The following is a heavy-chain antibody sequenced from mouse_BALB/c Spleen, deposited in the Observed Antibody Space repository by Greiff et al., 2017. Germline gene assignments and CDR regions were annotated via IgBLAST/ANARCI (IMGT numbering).Heavy chain of an antibody. J-gene: IGHJ2*01. D-gene: IGHD2-2*01. CDR2: INHSSGYT. V-gene: IGHV1-4*02. CDR3: AEREDYYGYGGDY. Sequence: QVQLQQSAAELARPGASVKMSCKASGYTFTSYTMHWVKQRPGQGLEWIGNINHSSGYTEYNQKFKDKTTLTADKSSSTAYMQLSSLTSEDSAVYYWAEREDYYGYGGDYWGQGTTHTGSS. CDR1: GYTFTSYT.